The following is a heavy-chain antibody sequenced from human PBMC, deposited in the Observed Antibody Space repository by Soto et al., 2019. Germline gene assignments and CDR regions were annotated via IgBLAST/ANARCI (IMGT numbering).Heavy chain of an antibody. Sequence: QVQLVESGGGVVQPGRSLRLSCAASGFTFSSYAMHWVRQAPGKGLEWVAVISYDGSNKYYADSVKGRFTISRDNSKNTQYLQMNSLRAEDTAVYYCARGTGDCSGGSCYYYYCMDVWGQGTTVTVSS. J-gene: IGHJ6*02. CDR1: GFTFSSYA. V-gene: IGHV3-30-3*01. CDR3: ARGTGDCSGGSCYYYYCMDV. CDR2: ISYDGSNK. D-gene: IGHD2-15*01.